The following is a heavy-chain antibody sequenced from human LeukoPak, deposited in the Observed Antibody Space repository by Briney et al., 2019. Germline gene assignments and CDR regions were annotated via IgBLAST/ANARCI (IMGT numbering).Heavy chain of an antibody. J-gene: IGHJ4*02. CDR2: ISSSSSYI. Sequence: GGSLRLSCAASGFTFSSYSMNWVRQAPGKGLEWVSSISSSSSYIYYADSVKGRFTISRDNAKNSLYLQMNSLRAEDTAVYYCARVPKWLLLRYHFDYWGQGTLVTVSS. CDR3: ARVPKWLLLRYHFDY. CDR1: GFTFSSYS. D-gene: IGHD3-22*01. V-gene: IGHV3-21*01.